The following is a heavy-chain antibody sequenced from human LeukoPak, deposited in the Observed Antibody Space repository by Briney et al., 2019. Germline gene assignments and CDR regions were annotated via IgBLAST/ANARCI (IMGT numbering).Heavy chain of an antibody. CDR2: INHSGST. D-gene: IGHD2-15*01. CDR1: GGSFSGYY. V-gene: IGHV4-34*01. Sequence: SETLSLTCAVYGGSFSGYYWSWIRQPPGKGLEWIGEINHSGSTNYNPSLKSRVTISVDTSKTQFSLKLSSVTAADTAVYYCARAEVAGSTGPFDYWGQGTLVTVSS. CDR3: ARAEVAGSTGPFDY. J-gene: IGHJ4*02.